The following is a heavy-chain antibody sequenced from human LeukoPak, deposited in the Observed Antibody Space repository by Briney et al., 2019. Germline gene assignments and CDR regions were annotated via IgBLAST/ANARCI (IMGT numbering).Heavy chain of an antibody. J-gene: IGHJ3*02. CDR3: ARMIEEQWMARGDAFDI. CDR1: GFSLSTSGMC. CDR2: IDWDDDK. Sequence: SGLTLVNPTQTLTLTCTFSGFSLSTSGMCVSWIRQPPGKALEWLARIDWDDDKYYSTSLKTSLNISKDTSKNQVVLTMTNMDPVDTATYYCARMIEEQWMARGDAFDIWGQGTMVPVSS. V-gene: IGHV2-70*11. D-gene: IGHD6-19*01.